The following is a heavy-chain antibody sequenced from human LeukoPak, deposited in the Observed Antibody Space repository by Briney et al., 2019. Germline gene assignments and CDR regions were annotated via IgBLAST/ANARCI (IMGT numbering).Heavy chain of an antibody. J-gene: IGHJ4*02. CDR1: GYTFTGYY. CDR2: INPNSGGT. Sequence: ASVKVSCKASGYTFTGYYMHWVRQAPGQGLEWMGWINPNSGGTNYAQKFQGRVTMTRDTSISTAYMELSRLRSDDTAVYYCARVPPMVRGVRSVYFDYWGQGTLVTVSS. CDR3: ARVPPMVRGVRSVYFDY. V-gene: IGHV1-2*02. D-gene: IGHD3-10*01.